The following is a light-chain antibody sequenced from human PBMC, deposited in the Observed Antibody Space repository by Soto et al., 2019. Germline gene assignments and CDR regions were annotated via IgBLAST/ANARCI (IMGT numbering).Light chain of an antibody. J-gene: IGLJ1*01. V-gene: IGLV2-14*03. Sequence: SVLTQPASVSGSPGQSITISCTGSSSDVGSYNYVSWYQHHPGEAPKLIIYDVNNRPSGVSNRFSGSKSGNTASLTISGLRAEDEAGYYCCSYTSSNTLVYVFGTGTKVTVL. CDR2: DVN. CDR3: CSYTSSNTLVYV. CDR1: SSDVGSYNY.